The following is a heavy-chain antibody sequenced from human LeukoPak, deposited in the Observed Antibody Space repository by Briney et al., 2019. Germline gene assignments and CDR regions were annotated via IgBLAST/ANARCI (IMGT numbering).Heavy chain of an antibody. CDR1: GFTFSSYE. D-gene: IGHD3-22*01. V-gene: IGHV3-48*03. CDR2: ISSSGSTI. Sequence: PGGSLRLSCAASGFTFSSYEMNWVRQAPGKGLEWVSYISSSGSTIYYADSVKGRFTISRDNAKNSLYLQMNSLRAEDTAVYYCAKDTNYYDSSGYSDYYYYYYMDVWGKGTTVTVSS. CDR3: AKDTNYYDSSGYSDYYYYYYMDV. J-gene: IGHJ6*03.